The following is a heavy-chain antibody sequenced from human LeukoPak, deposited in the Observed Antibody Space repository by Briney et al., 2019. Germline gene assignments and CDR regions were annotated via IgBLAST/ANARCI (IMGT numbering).Heavy chain of an antibody. Sequence: GGSLRLSCAASGFTFSSYGMHWVRQAPGKGLEWVAVIWYDGSNKYYADSVKGRFTISRDNSKNTLYLRMNSLRAEDTAVYYCARARVGSYYFDYWGQGTLVTVSS. CDR1: GFTFSSYG. D-gene: IGHD1-26*01. V-gene: IGHV3-33*01. CDR2: IWYDGSNK. CDR3: ARARVGSYYFDY. J-gene: IGHJ4*02.